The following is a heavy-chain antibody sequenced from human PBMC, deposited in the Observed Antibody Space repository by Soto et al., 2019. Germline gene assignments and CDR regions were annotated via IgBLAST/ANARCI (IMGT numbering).Heavy chain of an antibody. CDR1: GFTFGDYA. V-gene: IGHV3-49*03. J-gene: IGHJ4*02. Sequence: GGSLRLSCTASGFTFGDYAMSRFRQAPGKGLEWVGFIRSKAYGGTTEYAASVKGRFTISRDDSKSIAYLQMNSLKTEDTAVYYCTRVGLGYSYPAIWGQGTLVTVSS. CDR3: TRVGLGYSYPAI. CDR2: IRSKAYGGTT. D-gene: IGHD5-18*01.